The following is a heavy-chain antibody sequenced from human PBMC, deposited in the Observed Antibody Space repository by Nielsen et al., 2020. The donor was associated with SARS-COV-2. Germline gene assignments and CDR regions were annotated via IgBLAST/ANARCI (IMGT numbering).Heavy chain of an antibody. CDR2: LSGYGGST. D-gene: IGHD2-15*01. CDR3: AKLAPSGYCSGGSCYSLNYFDY. J-gene: IGHJ4*02. Sequence: GGSLRLSCAASGFTFSSSAMSWVRQAPGKGLDWVSTLSGYGGSTYFADSVKGRFTISRDNSKNTLYLQMNSLRAEDTAVYYCAKLAPSGYCSGGSCYSLNYFDYWGQGTLVTVSS. V-gene: IGHV3-23*01. CDR1: GFTFSSSA.